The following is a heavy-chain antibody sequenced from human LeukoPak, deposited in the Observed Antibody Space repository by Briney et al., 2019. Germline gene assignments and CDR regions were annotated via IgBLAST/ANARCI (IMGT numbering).Heavy chain of an antibody. V-gene: IGHV4-59*08. J-gene: IGHJ3*02. CDR1: GGSISSYY. CDR2: IYYSGST. CDR3: ARRPYSSSWGHAFDI. D-gene: IGHD6-13*01. Sequence: SETLSLTCTVSGGSISSYYWSWIRQPPGKGLEWIGYIYYSGSTNYNPSLKSRVTISVDTSKNQFSLKLSSVTAADTAVYYCARRPYSSSWGHAFDIWGQGTMVTVSS.